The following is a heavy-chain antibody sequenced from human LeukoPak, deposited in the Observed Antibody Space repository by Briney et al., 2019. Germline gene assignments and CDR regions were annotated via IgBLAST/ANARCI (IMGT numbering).Heavy chain of an antibody. V-gene: IGHV2-70*11. CDR3: ARTTYYYDSSGQTSDY. CDR2: IDWGDDK. D-gene: IGHD3-22*01. CDR1: GFSLSTSGMC. Sequence: SGPTLVKPTQTLTLTCTFSGFSLSTSGMCVSWIRQPPGKALEWLARIDWGDDKYYSTSLKTRLTISKDTSKNQVVLTMTNMDPVDTATYYCARTTYYYDSSGQTSDYWGQGTLVTVSS. J-gene: IGHJ4*02.